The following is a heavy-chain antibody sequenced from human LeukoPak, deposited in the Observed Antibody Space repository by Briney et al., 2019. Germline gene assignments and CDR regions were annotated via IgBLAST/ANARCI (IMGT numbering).Heavy chain of an antibody. V-gene: IGHV3-21*04. J-gene: IGHJ4*02. CDR2: IYTTGNT. CDR3: ARGSTHYDVLTGYHYYFDY. D-gene: IGHD3-9*01. Sequence: GGSLRLSCAASGFTFSVYRMNWVRQAPGKGLEWVSFIYTTGNTHNSDSVKGRFTISRDNAKNSLYLQMNSLRAEDTALYYCARGSTHYDVLTGYHYYFDYWGQGTLVTVSS. CDR1: GFTFSVYR.